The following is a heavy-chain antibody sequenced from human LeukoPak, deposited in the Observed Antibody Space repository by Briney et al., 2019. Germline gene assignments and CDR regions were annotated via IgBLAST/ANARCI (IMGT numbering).Heavy chain of an antibody. D-gene: IGHD2-15*01. CDR1: GFTFSSYA. J-gene: IGHJ4*02. Sequence: GGSLRLSCAASGFTFSSYAMSLVRQAPGKGLEWVSAISGSGGSTYYADSVKGRFTISRDNSKNTLYLQMNSLRAEDTAVYYCAKSLGYCSGGSCYWGQGTLVTVSS. CDR2: ISGSGGST. CDR3: AKSLGYCSGGSCY. V-gene: IGHV3-23*01.